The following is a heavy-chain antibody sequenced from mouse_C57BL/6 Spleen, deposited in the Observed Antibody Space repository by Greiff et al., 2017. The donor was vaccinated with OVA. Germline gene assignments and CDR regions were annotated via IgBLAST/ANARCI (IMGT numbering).Heavy chain of an antibody. J-gene: IGHJ4*01. Sequence: VQLKQPGAELVKPGASVKLSCKASGYTFTSYWMHWVKQRPGQGLEWIGMIHPNSGSTNYNEKFKSKATLTVDKSSSTAYMQLSSLTSEDSAVYYCARGGSIDYAMDYWGQGTSVTVSS. D-gene: IGHD2-3*01. CDR3: ARGGSIDYAMDY. CDR1: GYTFTSYW. V-gene: IGHV1-64*01. CDR2: IHPNSGST.